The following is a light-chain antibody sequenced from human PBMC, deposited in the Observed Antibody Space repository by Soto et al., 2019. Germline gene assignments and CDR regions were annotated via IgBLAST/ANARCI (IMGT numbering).Light chain of an antibody. CDR2: DDR. Sequence: SYELTQPPSVSMAPGQTASISCGGYNLEFKSVHWYQQRPGQAPVLVVFDDRDRPSGIPDRFSGASSGNTATLTISRVEAGDESDFYCQVWDSDSDHVVFGGGTKLTVL. V-gene: IGLV3-21*02. CDR1: NLEFKS. CDR3: QVWDSDSDHVV. J-gene: IGLJ2*01.